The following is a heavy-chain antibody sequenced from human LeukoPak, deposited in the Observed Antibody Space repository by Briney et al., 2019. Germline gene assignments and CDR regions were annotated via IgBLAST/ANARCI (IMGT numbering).Heavy chain of an antibody. Sequence: ASVKVSCKASGYTFTSYGISWVRQAPGQGLEWMGLISAYNGNTNYAQKLQGRVTMTTDTSTSTAYMELRSLRSDDTAVYYCARESCSSTSCYGMDVWGQGTTVTVSS. CDR2: ISAYNGNT. J-gene: IGHJ6*02. CDR3: ARESCSSTSCYGMDV. CDR1: GYTFTSYG. D-gene: IGHD2-2*01. V-gene: IGHV1-18*01.